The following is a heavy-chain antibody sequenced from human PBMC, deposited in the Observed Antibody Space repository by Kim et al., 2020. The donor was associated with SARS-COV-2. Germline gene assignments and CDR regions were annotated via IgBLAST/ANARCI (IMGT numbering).Heavy chain of an antibody. D-gene: IGHD5-12*01. CDR3: ARGYKYDIFSGYPGSFDY. CDR2: VYHSGRT. V-gene: IGHV4-4*02. J-gene: IGHJ4*02. CDR1: GGSISGSDW. Sequence: SETLSLTCDVSGGSISGSDWWSWVRQSPEKGLEWIGEVYHSGRTNYNLSLKSRITISVEKSKNQFSLRLNSVTAADTDIYYCARGYKYDIFSGYPGSFDYWGQGILVTVSP.